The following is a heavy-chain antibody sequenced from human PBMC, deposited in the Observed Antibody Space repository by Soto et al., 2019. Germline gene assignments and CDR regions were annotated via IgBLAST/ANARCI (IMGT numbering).Heavy chain of an antibody. CDR1: SDSMNSGGYY. CDR2: IYSNGDT. Sequence: SEALSLTCSVSSDSMNSGGYYWSWIRQHPGKGLEWIGYIYSNGDTYYNPSLKSRVTISVDTSKNQFSLNLTSVTAADTAVYYCARRGGSSSGYYYYAMDVWGQGTTVTVSS. D-gene: IGHD6-6*01. J-gene: IGHJ6*02. V-gene: IGHV4-31*03. CDR3: ARRGGSSSGYYYYAMDV.